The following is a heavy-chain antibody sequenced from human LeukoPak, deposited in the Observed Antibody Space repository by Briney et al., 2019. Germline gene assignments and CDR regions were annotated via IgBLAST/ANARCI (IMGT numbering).Heavy chain of an antibody. CDR2: INPNSGGT. D-gene: IGHD1-26*01. Sequence: ASVKVSCMASGYTFTGYYMHWVRQASGQGLEWMGWINPNSGGTNYAQKFQGRVTMTRDTSISTAYMELSRLRSDDTAVYYCARVFRKRGSHPLYYFDYWGQGTLVTVSS. J-gene: IGHJ4*02. CDR1: GYTFTGYY. CDR3: ARVFRKRGSHPLYYFDY. V-gene: IGHV1-2*02.